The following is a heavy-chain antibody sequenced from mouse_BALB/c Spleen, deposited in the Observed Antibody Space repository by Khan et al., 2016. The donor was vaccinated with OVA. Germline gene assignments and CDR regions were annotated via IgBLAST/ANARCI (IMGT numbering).Heavy chain of an antibody. CDR2: VSFGSATI. CDR1: GFTFSSFG. CDR3: ARSLVTTCDFDF. J-gene: IGHJ1*01. V-gene: IGHV5-17*02. D-gene: IGHD2-2*01. Sequence: EVELVESGGGLVQPGGSRKLSCAASGFTFSSFGMHWVRQAPEKGLEWVASVSFGSATIYYADKVKGRFTISRDNPKKILILHMTSLRSEDTAMYYGARSLVTTCDFDFWGAGTTVTVSS.